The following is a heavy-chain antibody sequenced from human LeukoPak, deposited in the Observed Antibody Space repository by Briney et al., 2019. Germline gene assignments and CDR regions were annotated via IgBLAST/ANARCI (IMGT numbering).Heavy chain of an antibody. J-gene: IGHJ4*02. CDR1: GYTFTGYY. Sequence: ASVKVSCKASGYTFTGYYMHWVRQAPGQGLEWMGIINPSGGSTSYAQKFQGRVTMTRDMSTSTVYMELSSLRSEDTAVYYCARDLEQQLVVLDYWGQGTLVTVSS. CDR2: INPSGGST. CDR3: ARDLEQQLVVLDY. D-gene: IGHD6-13*01. V-gene: IGHV1-46*01.